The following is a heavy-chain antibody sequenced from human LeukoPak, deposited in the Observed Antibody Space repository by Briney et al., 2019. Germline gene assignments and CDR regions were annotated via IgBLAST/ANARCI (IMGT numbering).Heavy chain of an antibody. CDR1: GLTFSSFG. CDR2: LRYDGSNK. J-gene: IGHJ5*02. CDR3: AKDRIRLVAATNWFDP. V-gene: IGHV3-30*02. Sequence: AWGSLRLSCAASGLTFSSFGWHWVGKAPGKGLEGGAFLRYDGSNKYYADSVKGRFTISRDNSKNTLYLQMNSLRAEDTAVYYCAKDRIRLVAATNWFDPWGQGTLVTVSS. D-gene: IGHD2-15*01.